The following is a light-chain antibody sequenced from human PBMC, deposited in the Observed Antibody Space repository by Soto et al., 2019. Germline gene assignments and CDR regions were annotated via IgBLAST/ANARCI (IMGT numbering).Light chain of an antibody. CDR1: QGISNY. CDR2: AAS. V-gene: IGKV1-27*01. Sequence: DIQMTQSPSSLSASVGDRVTITCRACQGISNYLAWYQQKPGKVPKLLIYAASTLQLGVPSRFSGSGSGTDFTLTISRLQPEDVATYYCQKHNSAPITFGSGPKVDIK. J-gene: IGKJ3*01. CDR3: QKHNSAPIT.